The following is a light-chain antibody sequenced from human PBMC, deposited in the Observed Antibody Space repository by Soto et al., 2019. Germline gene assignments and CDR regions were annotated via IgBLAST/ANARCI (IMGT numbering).Light chain of an antibody. CDR2: SAS. CDR3: QQANSFPIT. Sequence: DIHITQSPSSVSASVGDRVTITCRASQGINSWLAWYQQKSGKAPKLLIYSASSLQSGVPSRFSGSGSGTDFTLTISSLQPEDFATYYCQQANSFPITFGQGTRLEIK. V-gene: IGKV1-12*01. CDR1: QGINSW. J-gene: IGKJ5*01.